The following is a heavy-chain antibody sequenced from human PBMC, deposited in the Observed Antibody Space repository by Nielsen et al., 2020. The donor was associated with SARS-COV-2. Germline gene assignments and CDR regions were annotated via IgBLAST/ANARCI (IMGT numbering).Heavy chain of an antibody. CDR2: IQSGGNT. Sequence: WIRQPPGKGLEWVSIIQSGGNTYYADSVKGRFTISRDNSRNTVYLQMNSLRAEDAAVYYCARGGGLDVWGHGTTVTVSS. V-gene: IGHV3-53*01. J-gene: IGHJ6*02. CDR3: ARGGGLDV.